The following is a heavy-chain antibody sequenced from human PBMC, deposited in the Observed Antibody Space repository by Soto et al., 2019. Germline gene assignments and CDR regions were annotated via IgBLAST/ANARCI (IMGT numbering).Heavy chain of an antibody. V-gene: IGHV5-51*01. J-gene: IGHJ6*02. CDR3: ARHWKGYYDSSGYHYYGMDF. Sequence: GESLKISCKGSGYSFTSYWIGWVRQMPGKGLEWMGIIYPGDSDTRYSPSFQGQVTISADKSISTAYLQWSSLKASDTAMYYCARHWKGYYDSSGYHYYGMDFWGQGTTVTVSS. CDR1: GYSFTSYW. CDR2: IYPGDSDT. D-gene: IGHD3-22*01.